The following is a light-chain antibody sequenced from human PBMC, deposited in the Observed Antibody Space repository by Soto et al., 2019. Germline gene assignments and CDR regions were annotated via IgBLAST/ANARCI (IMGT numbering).Light chain of an antibody. CDR1: QSISVW. J-gene: IGKJ1*01. CDR3: QQYNSYSPT. CDR2: KAS. V-gene: IGKV1-5*03. Sequence: DIHMPHSPSTLSASVGDRVTITCRASQSISVWLAWYQQKAGKAPNLLIYKASRLESGVPSRFSGSGSETEFTLTISGLQPGDSATYYCQQYNSYSPTFGQGTKVDIK.